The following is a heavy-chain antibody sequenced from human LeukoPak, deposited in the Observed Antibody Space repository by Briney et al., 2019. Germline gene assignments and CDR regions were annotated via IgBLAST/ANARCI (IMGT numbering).Heavy chain of an antibody. J-gene: IGHJ5*02. D-gene: IGHD3-16*01. CDR3: AKDWGMGTLTNWFDP. CDR2: ISWNSGSI. Sequence: PGGSLRLSCAASGFTVSSNYMSWVRQAPGKGLEWVSGISWNSGSIGYADSVKGRFTISRDNAKNSLYLQMNSLRAEDTALYYCAKDWGMGTLTNWFDPWGQGTLVTVSS. V-gene: IGHV3-9*01. CDR1: GFTVSSNY.